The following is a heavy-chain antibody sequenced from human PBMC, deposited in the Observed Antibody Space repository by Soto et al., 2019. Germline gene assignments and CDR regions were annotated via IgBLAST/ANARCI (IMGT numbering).Heavy chain of an antibody. CDR3: AREASWGARFDY. D-gene: IGHD3-16*01. J-gene: IGHJ4*02. Sequence: GASVKVSCKASGGTFSSYAISWVRQAPGQGLEWMGGIIPIFGTANYAQKFQGRVTITADESTSTAYMELSSLRSEDTAVYYCAREASWGARFDYWGQGTLVTVSS. V-gene: IGHV1-69*13. CDR1: GGTFSSYA. CDR2: IIPIFGTA.